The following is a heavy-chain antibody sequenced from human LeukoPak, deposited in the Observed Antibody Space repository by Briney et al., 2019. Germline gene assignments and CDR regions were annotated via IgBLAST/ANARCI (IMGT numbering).Heavy chain of an antibody. CDR3: AKGSNGDYDN. CDR1: RFSLGNFV. D-gene: IGHD4-17*01. V-gene: IGHV3-23*01. Sequence: GGSLRLSCTPSRFSLGNFVMSWVRQAPGKGLEWVATIGENQYYADSVKGRFTISKDNSKNMMYLQMDSLGVDDTAIYYCAKGSNGDYDNWGQGTLVTVSS. CDR2: IGENQ. J-gene: IGHJ4*02.